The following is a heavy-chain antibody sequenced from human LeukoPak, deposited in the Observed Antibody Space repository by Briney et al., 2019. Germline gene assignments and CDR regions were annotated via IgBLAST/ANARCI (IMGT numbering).Heavy chain of an antibody. J-gene: IGHJ4*02. D-gene: IGHD6-19*01. CDR2: ISSSSSTI. V-gene: IGHV3-48*04. CDR1: GFTFSSYS. Sequence: GGSLRLSCAASGFTFSSYSMNWVRQAPGKGLEWVSYISSSSSTIYYADSVKGRFTISRDNAKNSLYLQMNSLRAEDTAVYYCATQGGYSSGWSDRIDYWGQGTLVTVSS. CDR3: ATQGGYSSGWSDRIDY.